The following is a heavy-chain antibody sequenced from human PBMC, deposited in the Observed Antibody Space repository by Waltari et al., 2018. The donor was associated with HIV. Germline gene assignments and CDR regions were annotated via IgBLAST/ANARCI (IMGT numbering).Heavy chain of an antibody. J-gene: IGHJ4*02. CDR2: INQCVST. CDR3: ARAVLRYFDWWDDY. Sequence: QVQLQQWGAGLLKPSETLSLTCAVYGESFSGYYWSWIRQPPGKGLEWIGEINQCVSTNYNPALKIRVTISVDTSKNQFSLKLSSVTAADTAGYYCARAVLRYFDWWDDYWGQGTLVTVSS. D-gene: IGHD3-9*01. CDR1: GESFSGYY. V-gene: IGHV4-34*01.